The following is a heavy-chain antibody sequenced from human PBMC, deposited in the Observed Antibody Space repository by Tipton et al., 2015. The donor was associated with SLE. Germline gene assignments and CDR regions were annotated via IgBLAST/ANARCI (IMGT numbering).Heavy chain of an antibody. Sequence: TLSLTCTVSGGSISSYYWSWIRQPPGKGLEWIEEINHSGSTNYNPSLKSRVTISVDTSKNQFSLKLSSVTAADTAVYYCARKRNGMGIWGQGTMVTVSS. V-gene: IGHV4-34*01. CDR2: INHSGST. D-gene: IGHD5-24*01. CDR3: ARKRNGMGI. CDR1: GGSISSYY. J-gene: IGHJ3*02.